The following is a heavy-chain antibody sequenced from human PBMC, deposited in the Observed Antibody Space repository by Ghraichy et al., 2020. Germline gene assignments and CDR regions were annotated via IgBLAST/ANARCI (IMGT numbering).Heavy chain of an antibody. V-gene: IGHV3-74*01. CDR1: GFSFTDYW. Sequence: LSLTCAASGFSFTDYWMHWVRQTPGRGLEWVSHLNIDGTTVNYADSVKGRFTIYRDNAKNTMYLQMIRLTVEDTAVYYCVRSYKDGLRHFDDWGQGTLVAVSS. D-gene: IGHD1-14*01. CDR2: LNIDGTTV. J-gene: IGHJ4*02. CDR3: VRSYKDGLRHFDD.